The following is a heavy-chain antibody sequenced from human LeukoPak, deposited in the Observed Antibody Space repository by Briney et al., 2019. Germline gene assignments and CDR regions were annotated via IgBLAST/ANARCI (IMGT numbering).Heavy chain of an antibody. D-gene: IGHD2-21*02. Sequence: ASVKVSCKASGYTFKSYGIIWVRQAPGQGLEWMGYISPASGRTTYAQNLQGRVTLTTDTPTTTAHMELRSLRSDDTAVYYCAREMWCSSGDCYLNVFDFGGQGTLVTVSP. J-gene: IGHJ3*01. CDR1: GYTFKSYG. CDR2: ISPASGRT. V-gene: IGHV1-18*01. CDR3: AREMWCSSGDCYLNVFDF.